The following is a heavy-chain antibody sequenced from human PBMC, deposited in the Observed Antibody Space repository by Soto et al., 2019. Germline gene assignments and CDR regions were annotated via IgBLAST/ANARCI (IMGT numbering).Heavy chain of an antibody. CDR2: IYYNGNT. Sequence: QVQLQESGPGLVKPSETLSLTCSVSGGSISNHYWSWIRQPPGKGLEWIGYIYYNGNTNYNPSLKSPVTMSVDPSRNQISLKLTIVTAAATAVYYCTRANWYSEYWGQGTLVTVSS. CDR1: GGSISNHY. V-gene: IGHV4-59*11. J-gene: IGHJ4*02. D-gene: IGHD7-27*01. CDR3: TRANWYSEY.